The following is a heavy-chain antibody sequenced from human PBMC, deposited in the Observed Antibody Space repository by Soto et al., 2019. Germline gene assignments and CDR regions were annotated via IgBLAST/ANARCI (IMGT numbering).Heavy chain of an antibody. CDR3: ARGLGSKGRSLDP. CDR1: GGSISSGGYY. CDR2: IYYSGST. J-gene: IGHJ5*02. V-gene: IGHV4-31*03. Sequence: SETLSLTCTVSGGSISSGGYYWSWIRQHPGKGLEWIGYIYYSGSTYYNPSLKSRVTISVDTSKNQFSLKLSSVTAADTAVYYCARGLGSKGRSLDPWGQGTLVTVSS. D-gene: IGHD1-26*01.